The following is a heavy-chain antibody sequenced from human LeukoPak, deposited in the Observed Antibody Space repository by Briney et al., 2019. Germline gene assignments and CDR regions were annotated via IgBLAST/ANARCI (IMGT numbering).Heavy chain of an antibody. CDR3: AKSWNYYDSSGDDALDI. J-gene: IGHJ3*02. V-gene: IGHV3-7*01. CDR1: GFTFSSYW. CDR2: IKQDGSER. D-gene: IGHD3-22*01. Sequence: GGSLRLSCAASGFTFSSYWMTWVCQAPGKRLEWVANIKQDGSERYYVDSVKGRFTISRDNAKNSLYLQMNSLRAEDTAVYYCAKSWNYYDSSGDDALDIWGQGTMVTVSS.